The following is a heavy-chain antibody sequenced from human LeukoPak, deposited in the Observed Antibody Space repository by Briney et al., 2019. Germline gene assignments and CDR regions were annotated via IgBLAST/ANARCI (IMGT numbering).Heavy chain of an antibody. D-gene: IGHD3-22*01. CDR2: ISGSGGST. J-gene: IGHJ6*03. CDR1: GFTFSSYA. CDR3: AKGYYSSGYYYYYMDV. Sequence: PGGSLRLSCAASGFTFSSYAMSWVRQAPGKGLEWVSAISGSGGSTYYADSVKGRFTISRDNSKNTLYLQMNSLRAEDTAVYYCAKGYYSSGYYYYYMDVWGKGTTVTVSS. V-gene: IGHV3-23*01.